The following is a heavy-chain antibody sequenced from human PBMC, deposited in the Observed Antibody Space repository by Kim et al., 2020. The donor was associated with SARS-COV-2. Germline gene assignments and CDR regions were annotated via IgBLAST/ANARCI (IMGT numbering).Heavy chain of an antibody. Sequence: SETLSLTCAVFGGSFSDFSWTWIRQSSGKGLEWIGEIHQNGNTKYNPSLKSRVTISLDTSKNQFSLKVTSVTAADTAIYYCARGRVGVVPSPVLGLGPFWKYPSLDVWDKGATVTVSP. CDR1: GGSFSDFS. J-gene: IGHJ6*04. D-gene: IGHD3-3*01. CDR3: ARGRVGVVPSPVLGLGPFWKYPSLDV. CDR2: IHQNGNT. V-gene: IGHV4-34*01.